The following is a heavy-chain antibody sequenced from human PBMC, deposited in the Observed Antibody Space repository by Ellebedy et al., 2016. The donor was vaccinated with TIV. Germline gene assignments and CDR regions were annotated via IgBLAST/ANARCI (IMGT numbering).Heavy chain of an antibody. D-gene: IGHD1-26*01. CDR2: IGVKT. CDR3: SKERATGSYSTDVCDI. V-gene: IGHV3-23*01. CDR1: GFTFSSYA. J-gene: IGHJ3*02. Sequence: PGGSLRLSCAASGFTFSSYAMSWVRQAPGKGLEWISTIGVKTYYADSVKGRFTISRDNSRNTVYLQMNSLTAEDTAVYYCSKERATGSYSTDVCDIWGQGTMVTVSS.